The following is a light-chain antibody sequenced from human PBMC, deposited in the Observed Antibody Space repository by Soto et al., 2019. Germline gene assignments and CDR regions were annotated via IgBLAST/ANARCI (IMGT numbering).Light chain of an antibody. Sequence: QSALTQPASVSGSPGQSITISCTGTSSDVGSYTLVSWYQQHPGKAPKLMIYEGTKRPSGVSNRFSGSKSGNTASLTISGLQADDEGDYYCCSYAGSSTWVFGGGTKVTVL. CDR3: CSYAGSSTWV. CDR1: SSDVGSYTL. V-gene: IGLV2-23*01. J-gene: IGLJ3*02. CDR2: EGT.